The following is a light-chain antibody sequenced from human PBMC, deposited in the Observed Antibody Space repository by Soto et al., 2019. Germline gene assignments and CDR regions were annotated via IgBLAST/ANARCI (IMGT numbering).Light chain of an antibody. J-gene: IGKJ1*01. Sequence: DIQMTQSPSTLSASVGDRVTITCRASQSLNSLLAWYQQKPGRAPKLLIYDASTLESGAPSRFSGSGSGTEFTLTISSLQPDDFATYYCQQYNSYSRTFGQGTKVDIK. CDR3: QQYNSYSRT. V-gene: IGKV1-5*01. CDR2: DAS. CDR1: QSLNSL.